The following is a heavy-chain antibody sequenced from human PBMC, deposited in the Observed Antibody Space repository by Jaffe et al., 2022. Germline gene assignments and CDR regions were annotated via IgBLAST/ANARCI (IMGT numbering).Heavy chain of an antibody. J-gene: IGHJ4*02. CDR2: IYHSGST. CDR1: GYSISSGYY. Sequence: QVQLQESGPGLVKPSETLSLTCAVSGYSISSGYYWGWIRQPPGKGLEWIGSIYHSGSTYYNPSLKSRVTISVDTSKNQFSLKLSSVTAADTAVYYCASFRAAGYYFDYWGQGTLVTVSS. CDR3: ASFRAAGYYFDY. V-gene: IGHV4-38-2*01.